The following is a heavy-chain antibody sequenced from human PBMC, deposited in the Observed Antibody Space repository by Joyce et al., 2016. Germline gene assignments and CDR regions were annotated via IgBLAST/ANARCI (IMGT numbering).Heavy chain of an antibody. V-gene: IGHV3-30-3*01. D-gene: IGHD6-13*01. Sequence: QVQLVESGGGVVQPGRSLRLSCAASGFTFSGFAMHWVRQAPGKGLEWVAVISKDGSDKYDADSVKGRFTISRDNSKNTLYLQTNSLRVEETAVYYCARDAAAAGTMDYWGQGTLVTVSS. CDR2: ISKDGSDK. CDR3: ARDAAAAGTMDY. J-gene: IGHJ4*02. CDR1: GFTFSGFA.